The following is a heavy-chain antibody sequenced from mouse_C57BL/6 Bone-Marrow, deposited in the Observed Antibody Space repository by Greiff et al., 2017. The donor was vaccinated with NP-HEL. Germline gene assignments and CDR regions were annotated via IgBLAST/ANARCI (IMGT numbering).Heavy chain of an antibody. J-gene: IGHJ2*01. CDR3: ARATTVVATKDY. CDR1: GYTFTSYW. Sequence: QVQLQQPGAELVKPGASAKLSCKASGYTFTSYWMQWVKQRPGQGLEWIGEIDPSDSYTNYNQKFKGKATLTVDTSSSTAYMQLSSLTSEDSAVYYCARATTVVATKDYWGQGTTLTVSS. D-gene: IGHD1-1*01. CDR2: IDPSDSYT. V-gene: IGHV1-50*01.